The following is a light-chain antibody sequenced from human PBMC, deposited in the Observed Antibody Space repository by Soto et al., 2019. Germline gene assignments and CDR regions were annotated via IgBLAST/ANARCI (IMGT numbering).Light chain of an antibody. J-gene: IGLJ1*01. CDR1: ISNIGNNY. CDR3: AAWDDTVRSYV. Sequence: QSVLTQPSSVSGTPGQGVTISCSGSISNIGNNYVYWFQQLPGTAPKVLSNRNDQRPSGVPDRFSGSKSGTSASLAISGLRSEDEADYYCAAWDDTVRSYVFGPGTKRTVL. V-gene: IGLV1-47*01. CDR2: RND.